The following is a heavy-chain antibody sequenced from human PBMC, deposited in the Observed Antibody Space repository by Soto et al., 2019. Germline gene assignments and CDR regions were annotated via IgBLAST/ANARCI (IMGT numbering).Heavy chain of an antibody. Sequence: PGGSLRLSCAASGFTFDDYAMHWVRQAPGKGLEWVSGISWNSGSIGYADSVKGRFTISRDNAKNSLYPQMNSLRAEDTALYYCAKGRVDWLLDFDYWGQGTLVTVSS. J-gene: IGHJ4*02. D-gene: IGHD3-9*01. V-gene: IGHV3-9*01. CDR2: ISWNSGSI. CDR1: GFTFDDYA. CDR3: AKGRVDWLLDFDY.